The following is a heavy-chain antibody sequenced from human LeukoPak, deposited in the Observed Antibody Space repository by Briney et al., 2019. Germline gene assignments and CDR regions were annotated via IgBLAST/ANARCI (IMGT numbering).Heavy chain of an antibody. CDR1: GGTXSFYA. V-gene: IGHV1-69*04. D-gene: IGHD3-10*01. CDR3: ARAVVVARGLMAYFDY. CDR2: IIPIPGMA. J-gene: IGHJ4*02. Sequence: SVKVSCKASGGTXSFYAINWVRQAPGQGLEWMGRIIPIPGMANYAQKFQGRVTITADSSTSTAYMEVSSLRSEDTAVYYCARAVVVARGLMAYFDYWGQGTLVSVSS.